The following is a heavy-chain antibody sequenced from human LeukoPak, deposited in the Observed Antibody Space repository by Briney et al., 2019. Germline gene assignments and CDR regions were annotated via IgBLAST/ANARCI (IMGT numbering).Heavy chain of an antibody. CDR1: GGSINSYS. J-gene: IGHJ4*02. Sequence: KASETLSLTCSVSGGSINSYSWTWIRQPPGMRLEWVGHISYTGTTNYNPSLTTRVAISVDTSKNQFSLKLTSVTAADTGMYFCARLGGNWNSPGRDYWGQGTLVTVSS. D-gene: IGHD3-10*01. CDR2: ISYTGTT. V-gene: IGHV4-59*08. CDR3: ARLGGNWNSPGRDY.